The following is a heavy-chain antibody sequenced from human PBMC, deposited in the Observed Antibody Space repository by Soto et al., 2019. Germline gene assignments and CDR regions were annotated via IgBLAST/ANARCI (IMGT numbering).Heavy chain of an antibody. D-gene: IGHD4-17*01. CDR2: IYWDDDK. CDR1: GFSLSTTGVG. V-gene: IGHV2-5*02. J-gene: IGHJ4*02. CDR3: VNATPVTTGGDY. Sequence: QITLKESGPTLVKPTQTLTLTCTFSGFSLSTTGVGVGWIRQPPGKALDWLALIYWDDDKRYSPSLKSRLTITKDTSKNQAVLTMTNMDPIDTATYYCVNATPVTTGGDYWGQGTLLTVSS.